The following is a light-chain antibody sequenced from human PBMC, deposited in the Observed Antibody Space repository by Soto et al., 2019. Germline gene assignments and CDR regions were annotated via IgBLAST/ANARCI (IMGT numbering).Light chain of an antibody. CDR3: SSYASATTPV. J-gene: IGLJ3*02. CDR1: SSDVGGYNY. CDR2: DVS. V-gene: IGLV2-14*03. Sequence: QSALTQPASVSGSPGRSIAISCTGTSSDVGGYNYVSWYQHHPGKAPKVVIYDVSSRPSGVSDRFSGSKSGNTASLTISGLQAEDEADYYCSSYASATTPVFGGGTKLTVL.